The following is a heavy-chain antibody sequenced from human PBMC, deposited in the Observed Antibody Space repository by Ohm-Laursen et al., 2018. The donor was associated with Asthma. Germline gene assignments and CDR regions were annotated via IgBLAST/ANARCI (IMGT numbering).Heavy chain of an antibody. Sequence: ASVKVSCKASGYTFTSYDINWVRQATGQGLEWMGWMNPNSGNTGYAQKFQGRVTMTRNTSISTAYMELGSLRSEDTAVYYCARFLVGGYYYYGMDVWGQGTTVTVSS. D-gene: IGHD1-26*01. CDR3: ARFLVGGYYYYGMDV. J-gene: IGHJ6*02. CDR1: GYTFTSYD. CDR2: MNPNSGNT. V-gene: IGHV1-8*01.